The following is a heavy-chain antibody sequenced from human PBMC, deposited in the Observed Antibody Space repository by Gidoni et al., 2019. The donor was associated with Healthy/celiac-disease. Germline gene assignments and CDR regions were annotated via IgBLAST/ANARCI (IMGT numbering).Heavy chain of an antibody. Sequence: QVQLQESGPGLVKPSETLSLTCTVSGGSISSYYWRWIRQPPGKGLEWIGYIYYSGSTNYNPSLKSRVTIAVETSKNQFSLKLSSVTAADTAVYYCARAAVELDPDAFDIWGQGTMVTVSS. CDR2: IYYSGST. J-gene: IGHJ3*02. CDR3: ARAAVELDPDAFDI. CDR1: GGSISSYY. V-gene: IGHV4-59*01. D-gene: IGHD1-1*01.